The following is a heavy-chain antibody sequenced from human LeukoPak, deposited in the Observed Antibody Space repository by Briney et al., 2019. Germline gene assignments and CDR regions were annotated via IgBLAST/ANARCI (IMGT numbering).Heavy chain of an antibody. CDR3: ARRAAAGHLDGFDI. V-gene: IGHV3-53*01. Sequence: TGGSLRLSCAASGFTVSSNFMNWVRQAPGKGLEWVSLIYSGGSTHYADSVKGRFTISRDNSKNTLYLQMNSLRAEDTAVYYCARRAAAGHLDGFDIWGQGTLITVSS. J-gene: IGHJ3*02. D-gene: IGHD6-13*01. CDR1: GFTVSSNF. CDR2: IYSGGST.